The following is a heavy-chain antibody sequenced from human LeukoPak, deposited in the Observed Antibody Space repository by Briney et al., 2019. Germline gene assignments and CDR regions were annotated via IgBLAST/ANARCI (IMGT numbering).Heavy chain of an antibody. D-gene: IGHD4-11*01. J-gene: IGHJ4*02. Sequence: GGSLRLSCAPSGFTFSRYTMNWVRQAPGKGLAWVSSISGSGGDTYYADSVKGRFTISRDYSKNTLSLQMNSLRAEDTAVYYCAKDRAHDYSNYEVDSWGQGTLVTVSS. V-gene: IGHV3-23*01. CDR3: AKDRAHDYSNYEVDS. CDR1: GFTFSRYT. CDR2: ISGSGGDT.